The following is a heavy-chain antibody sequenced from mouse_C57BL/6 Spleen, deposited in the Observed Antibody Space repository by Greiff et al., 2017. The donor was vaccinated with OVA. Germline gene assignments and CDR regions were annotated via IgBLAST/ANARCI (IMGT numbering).Heavy chain of an antibody. J-gene: IGHJ2*01. D-gene: IGHD1-1*01. CDR2: INPSSGYT. CDR1: GYTFTSYT. Sequence: VQLQQSGAELARPGASVKMSCKASGYTFTSYTMHWVKQRPGQGLEWIGYINPSSGYTKYNQKFKDKATLTADKSSSTAYMQLSSLTSEDSAVYYCARGIYYYGSSYEYYFDYWSQGTTLTVSS. V-gene: IGHV1-4*01. CDR3: ARGIYYYGSSYEYYFDY.